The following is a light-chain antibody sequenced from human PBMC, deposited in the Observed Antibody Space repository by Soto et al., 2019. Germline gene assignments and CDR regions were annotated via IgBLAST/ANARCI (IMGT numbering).Light chain of an antibody. Sequence: EIVMTQSPATLSVSLGDRDTLSCRASQSVSTYLAWYQQKPGQAPRLLIYVASTRATGIPARFSGSGSETDFTLTISSLQSEDFAVYYCQQYDSWPPSDTFGQGTKLEIK. CDR2: VAS. V-gene: IGKV3-15*01. CDR3: QQYDSWPPSDT. CDR1: QSVSTY. J-gene: IGKJ2*01.